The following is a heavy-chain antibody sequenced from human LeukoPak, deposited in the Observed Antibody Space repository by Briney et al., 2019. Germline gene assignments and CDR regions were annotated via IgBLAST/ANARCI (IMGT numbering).Heavy chain of an antibody. D-gene: IGHD3-10*01. CDR3: ATGGLAYGSGSYYNLLES. CDR1: GFTFDDYA. Sequence: GGSLRLSCAASGFTFDDYAMHWVRQAPGKSLEWVSGIGWNSSGIGYADSVKGRFTISRDNAKKSLYLQMNSLRAEDTALYYCATGGLAYGSGSYYNLLESWGQGTLVTVSS. V-gene: IGHV3-9*01. CDR2: IGWNSSGI. J-gene: IGHJ4*02.